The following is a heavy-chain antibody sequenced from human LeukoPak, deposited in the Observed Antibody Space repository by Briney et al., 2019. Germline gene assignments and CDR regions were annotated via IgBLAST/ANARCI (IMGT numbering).Heavy chain of an antibody. CDR2: INAGNGNT. D-gene: IGHD3-10*01. CDR3: ARLAGDYGSGSYYDDY. CDR1: GYTFTGYY. Sequence: ASVKVSCKASGYTFTGYYMHWVRQAPGQGLEWMGWINAGNGNTKYSQKFQGRVTITRDTSASTAYMELSSLRSEDTAVYYCARLAGDYGSGSYYDDYWGQGTLVTVSS. J-gene: IGHJ4*02. V-gene: IGHV1-3*01.